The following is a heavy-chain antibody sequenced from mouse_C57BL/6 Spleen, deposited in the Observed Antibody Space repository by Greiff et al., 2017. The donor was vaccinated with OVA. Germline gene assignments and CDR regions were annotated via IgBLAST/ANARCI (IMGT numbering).Heavy chain of an antibody. V-gene: IGHV1-72*01. CDR2: IDPNSGGT. CDR1: GYTFTSSW. D-gene: IGHD1-1*01. Sequence: VQLQQPGAELVKPGASVKLSCKASGYTFTSSWMHWVKQRPGRGLEWIGRIDPNSGGTKYNEKFKSKATLTVDKPSSTAYMQLSSLTSEDSAVYYCAREGTTVVATHYYAMDYWGQGTSVTVSS. J-gene: IGHJ4*01. CDR3: AREGTTVVATHYYAMDY.